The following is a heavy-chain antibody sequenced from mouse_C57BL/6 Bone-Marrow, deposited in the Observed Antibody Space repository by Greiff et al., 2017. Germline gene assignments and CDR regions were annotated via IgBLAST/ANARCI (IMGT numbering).Heavy chain of an antibody. CDR2: FYPGNSDT. J-gene: IGHJ2*01. CDR3: TPYDYDDGDY. V-gene: IGHV1-5*01. CDR1: GYTFTSYW. Sequence: VQLQQSGTVLARPGASVKMSCKTSGYTFTSYWMHWVKQRPGQGLEWIGAFYPGNSDTSYNQKFKGKAKLTAVTSASTAYMELSSLTNEDSAVYYCTPYDYDDGDYWGQGTTLTVSS. D-gene: IGHD2-4*01.